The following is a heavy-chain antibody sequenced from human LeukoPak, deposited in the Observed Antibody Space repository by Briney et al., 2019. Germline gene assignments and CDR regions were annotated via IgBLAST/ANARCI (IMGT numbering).Heavy chain of an antibody. Sequence: SGTLSLTCAVSGGSISSNNWWGWVRQPPGKGLEWIGEIYHSGSPNYNPSLKSRVTISVDKSRNHFSLNLSSVTAADTAVYYCARADQWTGSYGMDVWGQGTTVTVSS. CDR3: ARADQWTGSYGMDV. J-gene: IGHJ6*02. V-gene: IGHV4-4*02. CDR1: GGSISSNNW. CDR2: IYHSGSP. D-gene: IGHD3/OR15-3a*01.